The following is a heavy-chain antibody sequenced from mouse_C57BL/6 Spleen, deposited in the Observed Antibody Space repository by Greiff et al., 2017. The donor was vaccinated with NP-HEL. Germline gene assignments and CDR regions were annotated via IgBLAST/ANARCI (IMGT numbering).Heavy chain of an antibody. V-gene: IGHV1-52*01. D-gene: IGHD2-5*01. J-gene: IGHJ3*01. Sequence: VQLQQPGAELVRPGSSVKLSCKASGYTFTSYWMHWVKQRPIQGLEWIGNIDPSDSETHYNQKFKDKATLTVDKSSSTAYMQLSSLTSEDSAVYYCARYYSNYGAWFAYWGQGTLVTVSA. CDR2: IDPSDSET. CDR1: GYTFTSYW. CDR3: ARYYSNYGAWFAY.